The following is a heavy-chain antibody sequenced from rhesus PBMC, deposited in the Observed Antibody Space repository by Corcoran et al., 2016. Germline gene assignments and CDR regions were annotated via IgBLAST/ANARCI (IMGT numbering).Heavy chain of an antibody. CDR1: GGSISSSY. Sequence: QLQLQESGPGLVKPSETLSVTCAVSGGSISSSYWSWTRQAPGAGPEGIGYVYGCGSSTHSNPSRKSRVTLSVDTSKNQFSLKLSSVTAADTAVYYCVRGGGGYCSGGVCYAIFDYWGQGVLVTVSS. CDR2: VYGCGSST. J-gene: IGHJ4*01. V-gene: IGHV4-169*01. CDR3: VRGGGGYCSGGVCYAIFDY. D-gene: IGHD2-8*01.